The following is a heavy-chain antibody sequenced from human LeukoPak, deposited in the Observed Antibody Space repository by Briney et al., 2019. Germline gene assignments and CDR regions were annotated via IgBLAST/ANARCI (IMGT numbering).Heavy chain of an antibody. D-gene: IGHD2-2*03. CDR3: ARHGSTDYFDY. J-gene: IGHJ4*02. CDR2: VYYSGTA. CDR1: GGSMRSYY. V-gene: IGHV4-59*08. Sequence: SETLSLTCTVSGGSMRSYYWSWIRQPPGKGLELIGYVYYSGTANYNPSLESRVTILVDTSKNQFSLNLSSVTAADTAVYYCARHGSTDYFDYWGQGTLVTVSS.